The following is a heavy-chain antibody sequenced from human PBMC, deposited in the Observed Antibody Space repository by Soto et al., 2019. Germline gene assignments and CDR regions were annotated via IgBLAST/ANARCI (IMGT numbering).Heavy chain of an antibody. Sequence: SVKVSCKASGGTFSSYAISWVRQAPGQGLEWMGGIIPIFGTANYAQKFQGRVTITADESTSTAYMELSSLRSEDTAVYYCARADSSGYYYYYYGMDVWGQGTTVTVSS. V-gene: IGHV1-69*13. D-gene: IGHD3-22*01. J-gene: IGHJ6*02. CDR3: ARADSSGYYYYYYGMDV. CDR1: GGTFSSYA. CDR2: IIPIFGTA.